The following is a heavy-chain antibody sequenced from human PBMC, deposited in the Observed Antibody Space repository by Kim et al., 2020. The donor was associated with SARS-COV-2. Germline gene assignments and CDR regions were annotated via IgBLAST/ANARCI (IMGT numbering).Heavy chain of an antibody. D-gene: IGHD1-1*01. Sequence: GSVEGRCTISRENGKNSLYLQMNSLRAGDTGVYYCARGYRNYYYYSGMDVWGQGTTVTVSS. CDR3: ARGYRNYYYYSGMDV. V-gene: IGHV3-13*01. J-gene: IGHJ6*02.